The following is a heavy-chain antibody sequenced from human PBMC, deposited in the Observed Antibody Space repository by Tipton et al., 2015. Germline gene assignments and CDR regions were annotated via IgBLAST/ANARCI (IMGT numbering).Heavy chain of an antibody. V-gene: IGHV4-39*01. J-gene: IGHJ3*02. D-gene: IGHD5-12*01. Sequence: SLTCTVSGGSIANSRYSWGWVRQPPGKGLEYIGSMYYSGSTYYNPSLKSRVTLSVDMFKDQFSLNVTSVTAADTAVYYCARVPDSGFDAFDIWGQGTMVTVSS. CDR2: MYYSGST. CDR3: ARVPDSGFDAFDI. CDR1: GGSIANSRYS.